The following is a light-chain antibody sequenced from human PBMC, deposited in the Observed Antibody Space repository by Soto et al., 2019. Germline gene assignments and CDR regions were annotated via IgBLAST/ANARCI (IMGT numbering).Light chain of an antibody. CDR3: QQRSNWPST. V-gene: IGKV3-11*01. CDR1: ESVSRY. CDR2: DAS. J-gene: IGKJ4*01. Sequence: EIVLTQSPATLSLSPGNRATLSCRASESVSRYLAWYQQKPGQAPRLLIYDASNRATGIPARFSGSASGTDFTLTITSLEPEDFAVYYCQQRSNWPSTFGGGTKVEIK.